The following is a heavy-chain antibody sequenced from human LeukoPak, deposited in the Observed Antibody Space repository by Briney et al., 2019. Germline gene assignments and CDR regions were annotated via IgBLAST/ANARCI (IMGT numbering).Heavy chain of an antibody. D-gene: IGHD2-2*01. V-gene: IGHV4-31*03. Sequence: SETLSLTCTVSGGSISSGGYYWSWIRQHPGKGLEWIGYIYYSGSTYYNPSLKSRVTISVDTSKNQFSLKLSSVTAADTAVYYCARGLYCSSTSCYYYYYYGMDVWGQGTTVTVSS. CDR2: IYYSGST. CDR3: ARGLYCSSTSCYYYYYYGMDV. CDR1: GGSISSGGYY. J-gene: IGHJ6*02.